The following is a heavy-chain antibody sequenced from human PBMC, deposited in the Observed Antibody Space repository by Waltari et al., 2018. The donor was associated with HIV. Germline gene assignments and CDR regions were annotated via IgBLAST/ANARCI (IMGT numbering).Heavy chain of an antibody. CDR3: ARGDQWGIFLDSYYGLDV. Sequence: EALLVESGGGVVKPGGSLRLSFEASKFWFSSFLMVGFRQASGKGLEWGANINQDATKKNYAESVKGRFSVSRDNGKYSVFLEMNILRVQDTAVYFCARGDQWGIFLDSYYGLDVWGRGTTVIVSS. V-gene: IGHV3-7*01. J-gene: IGHJ6*02. CDR1: KFWFSSFL. D-gene: IGHD1-26*01. CDR2: INQDATKK.